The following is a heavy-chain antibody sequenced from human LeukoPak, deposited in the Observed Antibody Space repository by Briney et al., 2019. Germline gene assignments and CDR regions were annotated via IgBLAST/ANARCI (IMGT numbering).Heavy chain of an antibody. CDR3: ARQSYYYGMDV. Sequence: GRSLRLSCAASGFTFSSYAMHWVRQAPGKGLEWVAVMSYDGSNKYYADSVKGRFTISRDNSKNTLYLQMNSLRAEDTAVYYCARQSYYYGMDVWGQGTTVTVSS. V-gene: IGHV3-30-3*01. CDR2: MSYDGSNK. CDR1: GFTFSSYA. J-gene: IGHJ6*02.